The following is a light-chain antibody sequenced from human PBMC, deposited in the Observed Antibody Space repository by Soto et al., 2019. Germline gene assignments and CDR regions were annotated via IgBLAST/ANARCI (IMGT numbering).Light chain of an antibody. Sequence: IQIPQCPSALSASVGDRVTITFPASQSITTYLNWYQQKPGKAPNLLIYAASSLQSGVPSRFSGSGSGTDFTLTISSPQREDFATYYCQQRYTSWWTFGQGTKEDNK. CDR2: AAS. J-gene: IGKJ1*01. V-gene: IGKV1-39*01. CDR1: QSITTY. CDR3: QQRYTSWWT.